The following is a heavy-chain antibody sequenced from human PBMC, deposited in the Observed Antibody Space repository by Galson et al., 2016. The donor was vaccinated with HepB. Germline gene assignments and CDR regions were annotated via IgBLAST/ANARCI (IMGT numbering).Heavy chain of an antibody. CDR2: ITQDANDK. V-gene: IGHV3-7*03. CDR1: GFTFTNYW. CDR3: ARDDYSGGRGSPDY. J-gene: IGHJ4*02. Sequence: SLRLSCAASGFTFTNYWMSWVRQAPGKGLEWVAQITQDANDKYYADSVKGRFTISRDNAKNSLYLQMNSLRTEDTAVYYCARDDYSGGRGSPDYWGQGTLVTVSS. D-gene: IGHD4/OR15-4a*01.